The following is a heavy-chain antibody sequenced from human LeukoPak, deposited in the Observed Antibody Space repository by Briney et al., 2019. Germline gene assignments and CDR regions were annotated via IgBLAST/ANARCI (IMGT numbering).Heavy chain of an antibody. CDR2: ISSSGSTI. CDR3: ARVIGENGDY. V-gene: IGHV3-48*03. D-gene: IGHD3-10*01. CDR1: GFTFSSYE. Sequence: GRSLRLSCAASGFTFSSYEMNWARQAPRKGPDRVSYISSSGSTIYYADSVKGRFTISRDNAKNSLYLQMNSLRAEDTAVYYCARVIGENGDYWGQGTLVTVSS. J-gene: IGHJ4*02.